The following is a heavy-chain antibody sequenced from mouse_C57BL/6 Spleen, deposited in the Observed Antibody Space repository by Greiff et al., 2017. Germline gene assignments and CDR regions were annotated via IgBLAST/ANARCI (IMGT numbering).Heavy chain of an antibody. CDR1: GYTFTDYY. J-gene: IGHJ4*01. Sequence: EVQLQQSGPELVKPGASVKISCKASGYTFTDYYMNWVKQSHGKSLEWIGDINPNNGGTSYNQKFKGKATLTVDKSSSTAYMELRSLTSEDSAVYYCAREGAYDYDDGGYYAMDYWGQGTSVTVSS. CDR3: AREGAYDYDDGGYYAMDY. D-gene: IGHD2-4*01. V-gene: IGHV1-26*01. CDR2: INPNNGGT.